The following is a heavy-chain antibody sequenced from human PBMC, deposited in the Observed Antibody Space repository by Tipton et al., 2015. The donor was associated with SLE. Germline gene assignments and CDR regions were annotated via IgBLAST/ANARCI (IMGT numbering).Heavy chain of an antibody. V-gene: IGHV3-11*04. CDR2: ISSSDNSV. CDR3: AGRPKYYFDY. J-gene: IGHJ4*02. Sequence: SLRLSCAASGFIFSNYYMSWIRQAPGKGLEWVSYISSSDNSVYYADSVKGRFTISRNNTKNSLYLEMNDLRAEDTAVYYCAGRPKYYFDYWGQGTLVTVSS. CDR1: GFIFSNYY.